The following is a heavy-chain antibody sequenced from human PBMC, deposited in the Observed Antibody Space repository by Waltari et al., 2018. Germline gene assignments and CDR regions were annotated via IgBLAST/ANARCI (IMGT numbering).Heavy chain of an antibody. Sequence: EVQLVESGGGLVQTGGSLRLSCEASGVTFSSYEMNWVRQAPGKGLEWVSYISSGGSNIFYAESVKGRFTISRDNAKNSLYLQMNSLRVEDTAVYYCTRERSVTGKGNLDYWGQGTLVTVSS. J-gene: IGHJ4*02. D-gene: IGHD3-10*01. CDR1: GVTFSSYE. CDR2: ISSGGSNI. CDR3: TRERSVTGKGNLDY. V-gene: IGHV3-48*03.